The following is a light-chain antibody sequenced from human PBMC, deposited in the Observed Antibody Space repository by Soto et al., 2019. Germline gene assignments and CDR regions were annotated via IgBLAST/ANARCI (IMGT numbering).Light chain of an antibody. CDR2: ANS. CDR1: SSNIGAGYD. V-gene: IGLV1-40*01. Sequence: QSVLTQPPSVSGAPGQRVTISCTGSSSNIGAGYDVHWYQQLPGTAPKLLIYANSNRPSGVPDRFSGSKSGTSASLAITGLQAEDQPDYSCQSYDNSLSGAGVFGTGTKLTVL. J-gene: IGLJ1*01. CDR3: QSYDNSLSGAGV.